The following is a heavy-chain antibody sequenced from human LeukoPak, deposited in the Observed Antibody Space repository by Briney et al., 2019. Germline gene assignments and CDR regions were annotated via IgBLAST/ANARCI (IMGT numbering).Heavy chain of an antibody. CDR1: GFTFSSYA. D-gene: IGHD1-1*01. CDR3: AKGLERESRLDS. CDR2: IRQSDGRT. Sequence: PGGSLRLSCAASGFTFSSYAMSWVRQAPGKGLEWVSGIRQSDGRTYYADAVTGRFSISTDNSKNTLYLQMNSLRAEDTALYYCAKGLERESRLDSWGQGTLVTVSS. V-gene: IGHV3-23*01. J-gene: IGHJ4*02.